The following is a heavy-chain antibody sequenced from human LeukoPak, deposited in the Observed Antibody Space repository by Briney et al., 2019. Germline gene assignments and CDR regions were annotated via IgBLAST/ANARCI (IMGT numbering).Heavy chain of an antibody. D-gene: IGHD2-21*02. CDR3: ARGIVVVTALNWFDP. V-gene: IGHV3-23*01. CDR1: GFTFSSYA. Sequence: GGSLRLSCAASGFTFSSYAMSWVRQAPGKGLEWVSAISGSGGSTYYADSVKGRFTISRDNSKNTLYLQMNSLRAEDTAVYYCARGIVVVTALNWFDPWGQGTLVTVSS. CDR2: ISGSGGST. J-gene: IGHJ5*02.